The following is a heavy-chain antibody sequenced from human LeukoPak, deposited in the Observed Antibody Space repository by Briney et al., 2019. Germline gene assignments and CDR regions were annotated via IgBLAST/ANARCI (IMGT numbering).Heavy chain of an antibody. D-gene: IGHD3-9*01. CDR2: INHSGST. V-gene: IGHV4-34*01. Sequence: SETLSLTCAVYGESFSGHYWSWIRQPPGKGLEWIGEINHSGSTNYNPSLTSRGTISVDTSKNQFSLKLSSVTAADTAVYYCARLYYDILTGSPNWFDPWGQGTLVTVSS. CDR1: GESFSGHY. J-gene: IGHJ5*02. CDR3: ARLYYDILTGSPNWFDP.